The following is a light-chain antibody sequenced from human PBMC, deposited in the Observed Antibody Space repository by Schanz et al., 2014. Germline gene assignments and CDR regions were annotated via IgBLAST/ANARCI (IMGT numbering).Light chain of an antibody. CDR2: GAS. CDR1: QTISNN. CDR3: LQNNTWPFT. V-gene: IGKV3-15*01. J-gene: IGKJ5*01. Sequence: EIVMTQSPVTLSVSPGERATLSCRASQTISNNLAWYQQKPGQAPRLLIFGASTRATGIPARFSGSGSGTEFTLTISSLQSEDFAVYYCLQNNTWPFTFGQGTRLE.